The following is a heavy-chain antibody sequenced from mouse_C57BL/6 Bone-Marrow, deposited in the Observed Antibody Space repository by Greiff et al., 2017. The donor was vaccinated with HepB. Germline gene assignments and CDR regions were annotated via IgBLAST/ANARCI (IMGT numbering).Heavy chain of an antibody. D-gene: IGHD4-1*01. J-gene: IGHJ2*01. CDR3: ASLPGGNWEGY. CDR1: GYSITSGYY. Sequence: EVQLQQSGPGLVKPSQSLSLTCSVTGYSITSGYYWNWIRQFPGNKLEWMGYISYDGSNNYNPSLKNRISITRDTSKNQFFLKLNSVTTEDTATYYCASLPGGNWEGYWGQGTTLTVSS. V-gene: IGHV3-6*01. CDR2: ISYDGSN.